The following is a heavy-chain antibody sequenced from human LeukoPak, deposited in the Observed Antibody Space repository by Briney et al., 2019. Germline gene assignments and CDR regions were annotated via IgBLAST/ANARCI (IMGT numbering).Heavy chain of an antibody. CDR1: GFSFIDYY. J-gene: IGHJ6*03. Sequence: GGSLRLSCVASGFSFIDYYMSWIRQAPGKGLEWILYISNSGSTEYFADSVRGRFTISRDNAKNSLFLQMNNLRADDTAVYYCARSSRYWGGFFMDVWGTGTTVTISS. CDR3: ARSSRYWGGFFMDV. CDR2: ISNSGSTE. V-gene: IGHV3-11*01. D-gene: IGHD3-3*01.